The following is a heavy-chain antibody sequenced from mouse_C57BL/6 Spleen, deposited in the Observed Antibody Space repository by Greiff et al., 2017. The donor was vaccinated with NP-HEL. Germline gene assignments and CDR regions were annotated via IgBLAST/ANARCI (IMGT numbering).Heavy chain of an antibody. V-gene: IGHV1-50*01. CDR1: GYTFTSYW. CDR3: ARGEKKDYPRSYAMDY. CDR2: IDPSDSYT. J-gene: IGHJ4*01. D-gene: IGHD2-4*01. Sequence: QVQLQQPGAELVKPGASVKLSCKASGYTFTSYWMQWVKQRPGQGLEWIGEIDPSDSYTNYNQKFKGKATLTVDTSSSTAYMQLSSLTSEGSSVYYCARGEKKDYPRSYAMDYWGQGTSVTVSS.